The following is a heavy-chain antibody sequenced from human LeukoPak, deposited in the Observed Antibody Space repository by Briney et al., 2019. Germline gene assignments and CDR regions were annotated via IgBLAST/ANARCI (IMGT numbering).Heavy chain of an antibody. V-gene: IGHV1-69*05. Sequence: GASVKVSCKASGGTFSSYGVSWVRQAPGQGLEWMGRIIPIVGTTNYAQKFQGRVTITTDESQRTVYMELGSMRSEDTAVYYCAKDSDGIGAIKKWYFDLWGRGTLVTVSS. CDR3: AKDSDGIGAIKKWYFDL. CDR2: IIPIVGTT. J-gene: IGHJ2*01. CDR1: GGTFSSYG. D-gene: IGHD3-3*01.